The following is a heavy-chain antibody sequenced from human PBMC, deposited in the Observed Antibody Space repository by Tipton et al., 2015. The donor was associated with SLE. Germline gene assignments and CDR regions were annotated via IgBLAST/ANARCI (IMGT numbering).Heavy chain of an antibody. D-gene: IGHD6-6*01. CDR1: GGSISSYY. CDR2: INHSGST. J-gene: IGHJ6*03. V-gene: IGHV4-34*01. CDR3: ARCGSSLTWDYYYMDV. Sequence: GSLRLSCTVSGGSISSYYWSWIRQPPGKGLEWIGEINHSGSTNYNPSLKSRVTISVDTSKNQFSLKLSSVTAADTAVYYCARCGSSLTWDYYYMDVWGKGTTVTISS.